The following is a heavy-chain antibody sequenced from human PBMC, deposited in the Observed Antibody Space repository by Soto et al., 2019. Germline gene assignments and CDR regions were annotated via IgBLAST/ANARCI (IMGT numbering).Heavy chain of an antibody. Sequence: GGSLRLSSAASGFTFSSYWMSWVSQAPGKGLEWVANIKQDASEKYYVDSVKGRFTISRDSAKNSLYLLMNSLRAEDTAVYYCARGHWNYVHRAEDFQHWGQGTLVTVSS. D-gene: IGHD1-7*01. CDR2: IKQDASEK. V-gene: IGHV3-7*01. J-gene: IGHJ1*01. CDR1: GFTFSSYW. CDR3: ARGHWNYVHRAEDFQH.